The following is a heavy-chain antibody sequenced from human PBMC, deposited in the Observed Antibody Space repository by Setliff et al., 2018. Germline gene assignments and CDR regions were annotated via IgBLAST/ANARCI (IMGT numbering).Heavy chain of an antibody. CDR1: GYTFTESI. V-gene: IGHV1-18*01. Sequence: GASVKVSCKASGYTFTESIDSWVRQAPGQGLEWLGWIGVYSGNTYTAQRFQGRVTVTTDTSTNMAYLELRVLRSDDTAVYYCLRLVRYCTRTSCQRTSGDEVWGQGTLVTVSS. J-gene: IGHJ4*02. CDR2: IGVYSGNT. CDR3: LRLVRYCTRTSCQRTSGDEV. D-gene: IGHD2-8*01.